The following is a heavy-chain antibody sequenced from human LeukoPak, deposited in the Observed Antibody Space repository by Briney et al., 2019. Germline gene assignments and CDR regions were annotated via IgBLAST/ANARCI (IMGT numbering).Heavy chain of an antibody. CDR2: IWSDGSNK. CDR1: GFTFTDYP. D-gene: IGHD5-24*01. Sequence: GGSLRLSCAASGFTFTDYPMNRVRQAPGKGLEWVTVIWSDGSNKYYADSVKGRFTISRDNSKNTLYLQMNSLRAEDTAVYYCARRDGYNLFDYWGQGTLVTVSS. CDR3: ARRDGYNLFDY. J-gene: IGHJ4*02. V-gene: IGHV3-33*08.